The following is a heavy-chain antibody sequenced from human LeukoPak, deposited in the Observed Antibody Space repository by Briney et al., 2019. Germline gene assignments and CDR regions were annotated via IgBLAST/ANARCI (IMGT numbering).Heavy chain of an antibody. D-gene: IGHD3-9*01. CDR1: GYTFTGYY. CDR3: AREDYDILTGYYNRYYYGMDV. V-gene: IGHV1-2*02. Sequence: GASVKVSCKASGYTFTGYYMHWVRQAPGQGLEWMGWINPNSGGTNYAQKFQGRATMTRDTSISTAYMELSRLRSDDTAVYYCAREDYDILTGYYNRYYYGMDVWGQGTTVTVSS. J-gene: IGHJ6*02. CDR2: INPNSGGT.